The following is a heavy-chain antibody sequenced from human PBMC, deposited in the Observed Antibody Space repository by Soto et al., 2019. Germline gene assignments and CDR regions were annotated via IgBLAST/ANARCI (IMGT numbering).Heavy chain of an antibody. D-gene: IGHD2-21*02. Sequence: ASVKVSCKASGYTFTSYAMHWVRQAPGQRLEWMGWINAGNGNTKYSQKFQGRVTITRDTSASTAYMELSSLRSEDTAVYYCARESAYCGGDCYPNWFDPCGQGPLVTVSS. J-gene: IGHJ5*02. V-gene: IGHV1-3*01. CDR3: ARESAYCGGDCYPNWFDP. CDR1: GYTFTSYA. CDR2: INAGNGNT.